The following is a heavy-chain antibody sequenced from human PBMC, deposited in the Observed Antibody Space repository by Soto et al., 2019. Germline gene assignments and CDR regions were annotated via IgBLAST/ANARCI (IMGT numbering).Heavy chain of an antibody. CDR1: GGTFSSYA. CDR2: IIPIFGTA. Sequence: QVQLVQSGAEVKKPGSSVKVSCKASGGTFSSYAISWARQAPGQGLEWMGGIIPIFGTANYAQKLQGRDTITADESTSTVDMELSSLRSEDTAVYYCARGRGESYGDYDYYGIDVWGQGTTVTVSS. V-gene: IGHV1-69*01. D-gene: IGHD5-18*01. CDR3: ARGRGESYGDYDYYGIDV. J-gene: IGHJ6*02.